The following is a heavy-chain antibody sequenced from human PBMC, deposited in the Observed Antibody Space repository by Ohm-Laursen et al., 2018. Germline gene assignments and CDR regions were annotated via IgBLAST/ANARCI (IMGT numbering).Heavy chain of an antibody. CDR1: GYTFTGYY. CDR3: ASDWYRGTTYDRGIDY. V-gene: IGHV1-2*02. CDR2: INPNSGGT. D-gene: IGHD5-12*01. J-gene: IGHJ4*02. Sequence: ASVKVSCKASGYTFTGYYMHWVRQAPGQGLEWMGWINPNSGGTNYAQKFQGRVTMTRDTSISTAYMELSRLRSDDTAVYYCASDWYRGTTYDRGIDYWGQGTLVTVSS.